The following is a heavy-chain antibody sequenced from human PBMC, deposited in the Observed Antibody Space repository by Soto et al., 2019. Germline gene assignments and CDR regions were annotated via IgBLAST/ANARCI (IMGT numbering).Heavy chain of an antibody. CDR2: IHAGNGYT. CDR3: AIVQYSGYDFKLAFDI. CDR1: GYTFDNYA. J-gene: IGHJ3*02. Sequence: QVQLVQSGAQVKKPGASVKVSCKASGYTFDNYALHWVRQAPGRRLEWMGWIHAGNGYTKYSPSFQGRVTITRDTSASTVHMDLSSLRSEDTAVYYCAIVQYSGYDFKLAFDIWGQGTMVTVSS. V-gene: IGHV1-3*01. D-gene: IGHD5-12*01.